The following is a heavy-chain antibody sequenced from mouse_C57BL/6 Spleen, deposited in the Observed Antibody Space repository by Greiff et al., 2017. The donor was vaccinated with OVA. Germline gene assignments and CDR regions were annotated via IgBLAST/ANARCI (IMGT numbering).Heavy chain of an antibody. Sequence: EVKLMESGGDLVKPGGSLKLSCAASGFTFSSYGMSWVRQTPDKRLEWVATISSGGSYTYSPDSVKGRFTISRDNAKNTLYLQMSSLKSEDTAIYYCAIYDGYPSLYAMDYWGQGTSVTVSS. J-gene: IGHJ4*01. V-gene: IGHV5-6*01. CDR1: GFTFSSYG. CDR3: AIYDGYPSLYAMDY. D-gene: IGHD2-3*01. CDR2: ISSGGSYT.